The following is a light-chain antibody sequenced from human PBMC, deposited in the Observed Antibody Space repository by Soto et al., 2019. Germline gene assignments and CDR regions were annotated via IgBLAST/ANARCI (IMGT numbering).Light chain of an antibody. J-gene: IGKJ2*01. V-gene: IGKV4-1*01. Sequence: DIVMTQSPDSLTVSLGERATINCKSSQTLLYSANNKNYLLWYQLKPGQPPKLLISWASTRESGVPDRFSGSESGTHFALTISSLQAEDVAVYYCQQYYNTPYTVGQGTKLEI. CDR1: QTLLYSANNKNY. CDR2: WAS. CDR3: QQYYNTPYT.